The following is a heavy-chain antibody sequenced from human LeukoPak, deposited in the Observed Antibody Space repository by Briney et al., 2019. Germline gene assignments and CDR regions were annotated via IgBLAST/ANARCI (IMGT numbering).Heavy chain of an antibody. V-gene: IGHV1-18*04. CDR2: ISAYNGHQ. CDR1: GFTLTGYC. CDR3: ARIRDSSGWPWRAFDI. J-gene: IGHJ3*02. Sequence: PGASVKVSCKSSGFTLTGYCITWVRQGPGQGLEWMGWISAYNGHQNYAQNLQGRVTTTTDTSTSTAYMELRSLRSDDTAVYFCARIRDSSGWPWRAFDIWGQGTMVTVSS. D-gene: IGHD6-19*01.